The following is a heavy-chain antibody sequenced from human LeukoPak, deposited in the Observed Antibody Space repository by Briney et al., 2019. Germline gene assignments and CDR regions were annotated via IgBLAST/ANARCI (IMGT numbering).Heavy chain of an antibody. V-gene: IGHV3-53*01. CDR2: IYSGGTT. D-gene: IGHD2-15*01. Sequence: GGSLRLSCAASGFTVSSNYMSWVRQAPGKGLEWVSLIYSGGTTYYADSVKGRFTISRDNAKNSLYLQMNSLRAEDTAVYYCARDGAPYCSGGTCYLFYWFDPWGQGTLVTVSS. CDR3: ARDGAPYCSGGTCYLFYWFDP. J-gene: IGHJ5*02. CDR1: GFTVSSNY.